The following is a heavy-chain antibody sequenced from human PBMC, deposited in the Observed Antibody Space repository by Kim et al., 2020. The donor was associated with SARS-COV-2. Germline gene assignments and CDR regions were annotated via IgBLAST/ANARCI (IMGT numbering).Heavy chain of an antibody. Sequence: ASVKVSCKASGYTFTSYAMNWVRQAPGQGLEWMGWINTNTGNPTYAQGFTGRFVFSLDTSVSTAYLQISSLKAEDTAVYYCARAGFSTIFGLVTSYNWFDPWGQGTLVTVSS. CDR3: ARAGFSTIFGLVTSYNWFDP. CDR1: GYTFTSYA. D-gene: IGHD3-3*01. J-gene: IGHJ5*02. V-gene: IGHV7-4-1*02. CDR2: INTNTGNP.